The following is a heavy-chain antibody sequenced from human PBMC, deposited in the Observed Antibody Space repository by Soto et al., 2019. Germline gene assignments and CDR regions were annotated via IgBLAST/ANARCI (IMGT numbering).Heavy chain of an antibody. CDR1: GGTFRNYA. CDR3: ARDSRSGYDWSYAFDI. CDR2: IIPIFGTA. J-gene: IGHJ3*02. V-gene: IGHV1-69*01. Sequence: KVSCKAFGGTFRNYAINWVRQAPGQGLEWMGGIIPIFGTANYAQKFQGRVTITADESTSTAYMELSSLRSEDTAVYYCARDSRSGYDWSYAFDIWGQGTMVTVSS. D-gene: IGHD5-12*01.